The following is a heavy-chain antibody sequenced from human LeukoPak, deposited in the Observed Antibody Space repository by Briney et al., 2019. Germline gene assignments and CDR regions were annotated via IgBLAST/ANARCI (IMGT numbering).Heavy chain of an antibody. CDR1: GGSISSDSYY. CDR3: ARRKSGISFEV. V-gene: IGHV4-39*02. Sequence: KPSETLSLTCTVSGGSISSDSYYWGWIRQPPGKGLEWIGTIYYTGNTYYSPSLKSRVIISADTSKNYFSLKVNSVTAADTAVYYCARRKSGISFEVWGQGILVTVSS. J-gene: IGHJ4*02. D-gene: IGHD1-14*01. CDR2: IYYTGNT.